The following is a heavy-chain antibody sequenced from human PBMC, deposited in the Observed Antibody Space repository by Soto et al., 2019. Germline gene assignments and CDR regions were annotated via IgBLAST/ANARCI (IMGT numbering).Heavy chain of an antibody. Sequence: SETLSLTCTVSGGSISSGGYYWSWIRQHPGKGLEWIGYIYYSGSTYYNPSLKSRVTISVDTSKNQFSLKLSSVTAADTAVYYCASSSVYDFWSGYSDYYYMDVWGKGTTVTVSS. CDR1: GGSISSGGYY. D-gene: IGHD3-3*01. V-gene: IGHV4-31*03. CDR3: ASSSVYDFWSGYSDYYYMDV. J-gene: IGHJ6*03. CDR2: IYYSGST.